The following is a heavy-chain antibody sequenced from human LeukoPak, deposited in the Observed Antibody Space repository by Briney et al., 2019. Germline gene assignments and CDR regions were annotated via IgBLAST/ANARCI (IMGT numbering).Heavy chain of an antibody. CDR3: ARQVDTAMALPDY. D-gene: IGHD5-18*01. CDR1: GYTFTSYG. J-gene: IGHJ4*02. CDR2: ISAYNGNT. V-gene: IGHV1-18*01. Sequence: ASVKVSCKASGYTFTSYGISWVRPAPGQRLDWMGWISAYNGNTNYAQKLQGRVTMTTDTSTSTAYMELRSLRSDDTAIYYCARQVDTAMALPDYWGQGTLVTVSS.